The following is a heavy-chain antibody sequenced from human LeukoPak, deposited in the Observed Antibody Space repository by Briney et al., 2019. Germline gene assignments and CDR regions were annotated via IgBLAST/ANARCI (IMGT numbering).Heavy chain of an antibody. Sequence: SETLSLTCTVSGYSISSGYYWGWIRQPPGKGLEWIGSIYHSGSTYYNPSLKSRVTISVDTSKNQFSLKLSSVTAADTAVYYCASGYGQLWKNPFDYWGQGTLVTVSS. CDR3: ASGYGQLWKNPFDY. CDR2: IYHSGST. J-gene: IGHJ4*02. CDR1: GYSISSGYY. V-gene: IGHV4-38-2*02. D-gene: IGHD5-18*01.